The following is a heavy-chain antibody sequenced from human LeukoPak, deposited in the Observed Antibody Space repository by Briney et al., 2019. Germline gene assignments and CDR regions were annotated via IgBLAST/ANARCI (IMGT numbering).Heavy chain of an antibody. CDR1: GGSISSHY. CDR2: IYYSGST. CDR3: ARGLSTGTGYFDY. D-gene: IGHD1-1*01. J-gene: IGHJ4*02. Sequence: SETLSLTCTVSGGSISSHYWSWIRQPPGKGLEWIGYIYYSGSTNYNPSLKSRVTISVDTSKNQFSLKLSSVTAADMAVYYCARGLSTGTGYFDYWGQGTLVTVSS. V-gene: IGHV4-59*11.